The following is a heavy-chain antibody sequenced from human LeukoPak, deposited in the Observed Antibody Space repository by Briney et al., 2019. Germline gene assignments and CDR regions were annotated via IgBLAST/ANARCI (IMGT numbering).Heavy chain of an antibody. Sequence: PSETLSLTCTVSGGSISSYYWSWIRQPPGKGLEWIGEINHSGSTNYNPSLKSRVTISVDTSKNQFSLKLSSVTAADTAVYYCARHAPGYSSSWYAEYFQHWGQGTLVTVSS. V-gene: IGHV4-59*08. CDR3: ARHAPGYSSSWYAEYFQH. J-gene: IGHJ1*01. CDR2: INHSGST. D-gene: IGHD6-13*01. CDR1: GGSISSYY.